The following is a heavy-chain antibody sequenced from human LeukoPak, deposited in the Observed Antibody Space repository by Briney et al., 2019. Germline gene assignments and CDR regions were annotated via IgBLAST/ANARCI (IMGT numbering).Heavy chain of an antibody. D-gene: IGHD1-1*01. CDR1: GFSFSDYY. J-gene: IGHJ4*02. CDR3: ATINFRPY. Sequence: GGSLRLSCEASGFSFSDYYMSWIRQPPGKGLEWIAYIRSGATTIYYADSVKGRFTISRDDAKNSLFLQMNSLRAEDTAIYYCATINFRPYWGQGTLVTVSS. CDR2: IRSGATTI. V-gene: IGHV3-11*01.